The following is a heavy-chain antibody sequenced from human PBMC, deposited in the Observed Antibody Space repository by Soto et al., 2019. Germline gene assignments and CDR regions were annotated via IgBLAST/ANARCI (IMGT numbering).Heavy chain of an antibody. CDR1: GYSFTNYW. CDR2: IYPGDSDT. V-gene: IGHV5-51*01. CDR3: ARRGQFGAFDI. Sequence: GESLKISCKGSGYSFTNYWIVWVRQMPGKVLEWMGIIYPGDSDTRYSPSFQGQVTISADKSISTAYLHWSSLKASDTAMYYCARRGQFGAFDIWGQGTMVTVSS. J-gene: IGHJ3*02. D-gene: IGHD3-10*01.